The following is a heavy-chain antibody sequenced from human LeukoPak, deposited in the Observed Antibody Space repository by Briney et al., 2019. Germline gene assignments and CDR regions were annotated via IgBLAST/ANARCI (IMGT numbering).Heavy chain of an antibody. V-gene: IGHV1-18*01. D-gene: IGHD2-2*01. J-gene: IGHJ6*03. CDR3: ARGPIIDIAIVPAADEYYYMDV. Sequence: ASVKVSCKASGYTFTSYGITWVRQAPGQGLEWMGCISAYNSNTNYAQRLQGRVTMTTDRSTSTAYMELRSLRSDDTAVYYCARGPIIDIAIVPAADEYYYMDVWGKGTTVTVSS. CDR1: GYTFTSYG. CDR2: ISAYNSNT.